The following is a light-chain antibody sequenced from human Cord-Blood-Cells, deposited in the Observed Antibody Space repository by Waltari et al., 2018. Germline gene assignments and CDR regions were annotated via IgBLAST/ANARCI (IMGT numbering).Light chain of an antibody. CDR3: MQALQTLT. J-gene: IGKJ5*01. Sequence: DIVMTQSPLPLPVTPGEQAPISCRSSQSFLHNKGNNYSDWYLQKPGQSPQLLIYLGSNRASVVPDRFSGSGAGTDFTLKSSRVDAEYVGVYYCMQALQTLTFGQGTRLEIK. CDR2: LGS. CDR1: QSFLHNKGNNY. V-gene: IGKV2-28*01.